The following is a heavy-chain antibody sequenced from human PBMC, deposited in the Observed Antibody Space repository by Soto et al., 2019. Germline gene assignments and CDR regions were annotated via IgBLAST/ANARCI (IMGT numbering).Heavy chain of an antibody. Sequence: GGSLRLSCAASGFTVNGKKYITWVRQAPGKGLEWVSALYIADGTFYADSVKGRFTVSIDSSKNTVYLQMNNLSPEDTAVYYCATWLLREHAFDIWGLGTMVTVSS. CDR3: ATWLLREHAFDI. V-gene: IGHV3-53*01. J-gene: IGHJ3*02. CDR1: GFTVNGKKY. D-gene: IGHD2-15*01. CDR2: LYIADGT.